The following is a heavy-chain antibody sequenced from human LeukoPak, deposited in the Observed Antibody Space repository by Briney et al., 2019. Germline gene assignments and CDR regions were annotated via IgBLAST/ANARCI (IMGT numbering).Heavy chain of an antibody. CDR2: IYTSGST. Sequence: KASETLSLTCTVSGGSISSGSYYWSWIRQPAGKGLEWIGRIYTSGSTNYNPSLKSRVTISVDTSKNQFSLKLSSVTAADTAVYYCARDHELTYSSSWGQGTLVTVSS. CDR3: ARDHELTYSSS. V-gene: IGHV4-61*02. J-gene: IGHJ4*02. CDR1: GGSISSGSYY. D-gene: IGHD6-13*01.